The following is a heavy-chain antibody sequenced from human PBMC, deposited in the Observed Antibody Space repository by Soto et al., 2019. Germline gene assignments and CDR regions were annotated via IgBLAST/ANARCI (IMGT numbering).Heavy chain of an antibody. D-gene: IGHD2-15*01. CDR1: GFNFSSYA. J-gene: IGHJ4*02. V-gene: IGHV3-23*01. Sequence: EVQLLESGGGLVQPGGSLRLSCAASGFNFSSYAMSWVRHAPVKGLEWVSAISGSGGSTYYADSVKGRFTISRDNSKNTLYLQMNSLRAEDTAVYYFAARRAARAPFDYCGQGPLVTVSS. CDR2: ISGSGGST. CDR3: AARRAARAPFDY.